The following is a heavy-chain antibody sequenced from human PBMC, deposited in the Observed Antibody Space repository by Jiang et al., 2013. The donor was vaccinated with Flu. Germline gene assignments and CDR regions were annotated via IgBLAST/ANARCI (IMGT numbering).Heavy chain of an antibody. V-gene: IGHV4-30-4*01. CDR2: IYYNESS. J-gene: IGHJ3*01. D-gene: IGHD6-25*01. Sequence: GLVKPSQTLSLTCTVSTGSISNGDYYWTWIRQPPGKGLEYIGFIYYNESSYYNPSLKSRVTISLDTSKNQFSLKVNSVTAADTAVYYCAAATSVTMWALDAWGQGTMVTVSP. CDR1: TGSISNGDYY. CDR3: AAATSVTMWALDA.